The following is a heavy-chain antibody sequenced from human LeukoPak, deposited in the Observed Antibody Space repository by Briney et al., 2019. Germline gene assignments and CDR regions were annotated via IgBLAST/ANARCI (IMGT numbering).Heavy chain of an antibody. CDR2: IIPIFGTA. CDR1: GGTFSSYA. V-gene: IGHV1-69*13. CDR3: ARGPYSGYDLGY. D-gene: IGHD5-12*01. Sequence: GASVKVSCKASGGTFSSYAISWVRQAPGQGLEWMGGIIPIFGTANYAQKFRGRVTITADESTSTAYMELSSLRSEDTAVYYCARGPYSGYDLGYWGQGTLVTVSS. J-gene: IGHJ4*02.